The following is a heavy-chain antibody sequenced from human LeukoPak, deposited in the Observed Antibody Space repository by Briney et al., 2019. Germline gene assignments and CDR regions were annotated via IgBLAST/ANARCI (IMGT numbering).Heavy chain of an antibody. CDR2: ISYDGSNK. D-gene: IGHD6-19*01. J-gene: IGHJ4*02. V-gene: IGHV3-30*18. Sequence: GGSLRLSCAASGITFSSYGMHWVRQAPGKGLEWVAVISYDGSNKYYADSVKGRFTISRDNSKNTLYLQMNSLRAEDTAVYYCAKLPGIAVILDYWGQGTLVTVSS. CDR3: AKLPGIAVILDY. CDR1: GITFSSYG.